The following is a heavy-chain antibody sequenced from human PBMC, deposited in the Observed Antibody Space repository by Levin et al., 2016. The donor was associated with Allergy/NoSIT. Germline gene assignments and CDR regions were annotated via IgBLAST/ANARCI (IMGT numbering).Heavy chain of an antibody. J-gene: IGHJ4*02. D-gene: IGHD1/OR15-1a*01. CDR3: AREWGEQVTYTFDY. V-gene: IGHV1-46*01. Sequence: ASVKVSCKASGYTFTWYHINWLRQAPGQRPEWMGIINPSDGTATYAQNFQGRVTMTRDTSTNTVYMELSSLRSDDTAVYYCAREWGEQVTYTFDYWGQGALVTVSS. CDR2: INPSDGTA. CDR1: GYTFTWYH.